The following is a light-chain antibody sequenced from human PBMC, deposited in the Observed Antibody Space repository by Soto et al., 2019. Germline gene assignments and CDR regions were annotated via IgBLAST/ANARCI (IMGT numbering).Light chain of an antibody. CDR3: QQYGNLPT. V-gene: IGKV1-33*01. CDR1: QDISNY. CDR2: DAS. J-gene: IGKJ5*01. Sequence: DIQMTQSPSSLSASVGDRVTITCQASQDISNYLNWYQQKPGKAPKLLIYDASNLETGVPSRFNDSCSGTDFTFTISSLQPEDIATYFCQQYGNLPTFDQGTRLDIK.